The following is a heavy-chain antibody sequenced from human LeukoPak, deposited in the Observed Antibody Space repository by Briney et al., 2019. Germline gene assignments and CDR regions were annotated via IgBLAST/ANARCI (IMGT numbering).Heavy chain of an antibody. CDR1: GGSISSSSYY. J-gene: IGHJ3*02. Sequence: SETLSLTCTVSGGSISSSSYYWGWIRQPPGKGLEWIGSIYYSGSTNYNPSLKSRVTISVDTSKNQFSLKLTSVTAADTAVYYCARHSFRAFDIWGQGTVVTVSS. V-gene: IGHV4-39*07. CDR2: IYYSGST. D-gene: IGHD4-11*01. CDR3: ARHSFRAFDI.